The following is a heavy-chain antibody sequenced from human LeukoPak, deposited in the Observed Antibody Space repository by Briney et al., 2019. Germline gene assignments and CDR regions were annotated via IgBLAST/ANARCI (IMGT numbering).Heavy chain of an antibody. D-gene: IGHD3-9*01. Sequence: SETLSLTCAVSGGSISSGGYSWSWIRQPPGKDLEWIGYIYHSGNTYYNPSLKSRVTISLDRSKNQFSLKLSSVTAADTAVYYCARVARLHFDILTGYYFGPFDYWGQGTLVTVSS. J-gene: IGHJ4*02. V-gene: IGHV4-30-2*01. CDR1: GGSISSGGYS. CDR3: ARVARLHFDILTGYYFGPFDY. CDR2: IYHSGNT.